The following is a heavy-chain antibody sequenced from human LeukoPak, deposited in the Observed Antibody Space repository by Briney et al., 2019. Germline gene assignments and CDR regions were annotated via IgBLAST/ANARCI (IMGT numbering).Heavy chain of an antibody. Sequence: ASVKVSCKASGYTFTSYDINWVRQATGQGLEWMGWMNPNSGNTGYAQKFQGRVTITRNTSISTAYMELSNLRSEDTAVYYCARVRELRYFDWLTPGYYYMDVWGKGTTVTVSS. V-gene: IGHV1-8*03. CDR1: GYTFTSYD. CDR3: ARVRELRYFDWLTPGYYYMDV. J-gene: IGHJ6*03. CDR2: MNPNSGNT. D-gene: IGHD3-9*01.